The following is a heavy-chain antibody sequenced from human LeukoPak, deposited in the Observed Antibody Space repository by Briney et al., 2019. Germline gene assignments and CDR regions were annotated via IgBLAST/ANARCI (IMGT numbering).Heavy chain of an antibody. D-gene: IGHD4-17*01. CDR1: GYTSTSYG. Sequence: ASVKVSCKASGYTSTSYGISWVRQAPGQGLEWMGWISAYNGNTNYAQKLQGRVTMTTDTSTSTAYMELRSLRSDDTAVYYCARERAQDGDYGRNWFDPWGQGTLVTVSS. J-gene: IGHJ5*02. CDR2: ISAYNGNT. CDR3: ARERAQDGDYGRNWFDP. V-gene: IGHV1-18*01.